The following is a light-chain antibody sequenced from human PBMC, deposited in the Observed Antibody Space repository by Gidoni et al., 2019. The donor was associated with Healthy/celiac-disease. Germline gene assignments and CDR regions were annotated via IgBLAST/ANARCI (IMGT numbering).Light chain of an antibody. Sequence: EIVLTQSPGTMSFSPGARATLSCSASQSVSSSYLAWYQQQPGQAPRLLIYGAASRATGIPDRFSGSGSGTDFTLTISRLEPEDFAVYYCQQYGSSPYTFGQGTKLEIK. V-gene: IGKV3-20*01. CDR3: QQYGSSPYT. J-gene: IGKJ2*01. CDR1: QSVSSSY. CDR2: GAA.